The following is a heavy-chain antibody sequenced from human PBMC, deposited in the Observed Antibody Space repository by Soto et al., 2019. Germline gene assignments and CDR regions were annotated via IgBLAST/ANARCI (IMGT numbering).Heavy chain of an antibody. V-gene: IGHV4-4*07. CDR1: GGAISSCY. CDR3: ARDPGSGWYGYYYYGMDV. J-gene: IGHJ6*02. D-gene: IGHD6-19*01. Sequence: PSETLSLTCTVSGGAISSCYWSWIRQPAGKGLEWIGRIYTSGSTNYDPSLKSRVTMSVDTSKNQFSLKLSSVTAADTAVYYCARDPGSGWYGYYYYGMDVWGQGTTVTVSS. CDR2: IYTSGST.